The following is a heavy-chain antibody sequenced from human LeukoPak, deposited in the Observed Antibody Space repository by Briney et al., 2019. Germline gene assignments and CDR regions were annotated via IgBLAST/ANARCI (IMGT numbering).Heavy chain of an antibody. CDR2: IIPIFGTA. J-gene: IGHJ5*02. V-gene: IGHV1-69*13. CDR3: ATARIAVAGRAYWFDP. D-gene: IGHD6-19*01. Sequence: GASVKVSCKASGGTFSSYAISWVRQAPGQGLEWMGGIIPIFGTANYAQKFQGRVTITADESTSTAYMELSSLRSEDTAVYYCATARIAVAGRAYWFDPWGQGTLVTVSS. CDR1: GGTFSSYA.